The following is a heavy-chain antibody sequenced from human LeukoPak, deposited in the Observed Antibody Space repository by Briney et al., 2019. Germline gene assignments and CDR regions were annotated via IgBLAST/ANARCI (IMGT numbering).Heavy chain of an antibody. CDR3: ARGPPYYDILTGYYTLDY. V-gene: IGHV3-23*01. CDR1: GFTFSSYA. CDR2: ISGSGGST. Sequence: GGSLRLSCAASGFTFSSYAMSWVRQAPGKGLEWVSAISGSGGSTYYADSVKGRFTISRDNAKNSLYLQMNSLRAEDTAVYYCARGPPYYDILTGYYTLDYWGQGTLVTVSS. D-gene: IGHD3-9*01. J-gene: IGHJ4*02.